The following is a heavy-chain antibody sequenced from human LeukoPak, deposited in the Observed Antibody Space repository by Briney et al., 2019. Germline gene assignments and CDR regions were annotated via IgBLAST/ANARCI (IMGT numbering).Heavy chain of an antibody. V-gene: IGHV1-69*06. J-gene: IGHJ4*02. CDR1: GYTFTSYG. CDR2: IIPIFGTA. Sequence: VASVKVSCKASGYTFTSYGISWVRQAPGQGLEWMGGIIPIFGTANYAQKFQGRVTITADKSTSTAYMELSSLRSEDTAVYYCARDGHGSYYFDYWGQGTLVTVSS. CDR3: ARDGHGSYYFDY.